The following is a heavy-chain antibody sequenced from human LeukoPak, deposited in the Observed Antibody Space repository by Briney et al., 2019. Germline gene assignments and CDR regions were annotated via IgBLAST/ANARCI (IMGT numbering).Heavy chain of an antibody. CDR1: GGSFSGYY. V-gene: IGHV4-34*01. J-gene: IGHJ4*02. CDR2: VNHSGST. Sequence: SETLSLTCAVYGGSFSGYYWSWIRQPPGKGLEWIGEVNHSGSTNYNPSLKSRVTISVDTSKNQFSLKLSSVTAADTAVYYCARGRGYSYGYPRSQFFDYWGQGTLVTVSS. D-gene: IGHD5-18*01. CDR3: ARGRGYSYGYPRSQFFDY.